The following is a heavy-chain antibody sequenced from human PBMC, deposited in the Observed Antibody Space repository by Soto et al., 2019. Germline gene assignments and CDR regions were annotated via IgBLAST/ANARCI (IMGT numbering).Heavy chain of an antibody. CDR1: GFIFSTYV. D-gene: IGHD3-10*01. V-gene: IGHV3-23*01. J-gene: IGHJ4*02. CDR3: AKVPGGSGSDF. Sequence: EVQLLESGGGLVQPGGSLRLSCAASGFIFSTYVMTWVRQAPGKGLEWVSSVSVSGGTTYYADSVKGRLTISRDNSKNMLYLQMNSLRAEDTAVYYCAKVPGGSGSDFWGQGTLVTVSS. CDR2: VSVSGGTT.